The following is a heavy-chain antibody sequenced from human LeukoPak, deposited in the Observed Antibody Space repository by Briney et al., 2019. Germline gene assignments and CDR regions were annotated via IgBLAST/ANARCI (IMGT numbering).Heavy chain of an antibody. Sequence: GGSLRLSRAVSGLKFSDAWMSWVRQAPGKGLEWVGRIKSKRGGGTTEFAAPVNGRFTISRDDSKNMVYLEMNSLKTEDTAVYYCTHESQFAWLFFFFDFWGQGTRVTVSS. J-gene: IGHJ4*02. CDR1: GLKFSDAW. CDR2: IKSKRGGGTT. D-gene: IGHD3-9*01. V-gene: IGHV3-15*01. CDR3: THESQFAWLFFFFDF.